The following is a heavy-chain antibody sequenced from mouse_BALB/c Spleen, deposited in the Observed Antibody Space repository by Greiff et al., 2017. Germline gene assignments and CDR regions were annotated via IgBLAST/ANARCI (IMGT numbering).Heavy chain of an antibody. J-gene: IGHJ3*01. CDR2: IRLKSDNYAT. CDR3: TAYGNYWFAY. Sequence: EVKLMESGGGLVQPGGSMKLSCVASGFTFSSYWMSWVRQSPEKGLEWVAEIRLKSDNYATHYAESVKGKFTISRDDSKSRLYLQMNSLRAEDTGIYYCTAYGNYWFAYWGQGTLVTVSA. D-gene: IGHD2-1*01. V-gene: IGHV6-3*01. CDR1: GFTFSSYW.